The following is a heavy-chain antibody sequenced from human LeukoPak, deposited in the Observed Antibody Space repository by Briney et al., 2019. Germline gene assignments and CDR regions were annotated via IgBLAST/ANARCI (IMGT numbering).Heavy chain of an antibody. J-gene: IGHJ6*02. CDR1: GFTFSSYE. D-gene: IGHD3-22*01. V-gene: IGHV3-48*03. Sequence: GGSLRLSCAASGFTFSSYEMNWDRQAPGKGLEWVSYISSSGSTIYYADSVKGRFTISRDNAKNSLYLQMNSLRAEDTAVYYCARDDPHLLLPAYYYYGMDVWGQGTTVTVSS. CDR2: ISSSGSTI. CDR3: ARDDPHLLLPAYYYYGMDV.